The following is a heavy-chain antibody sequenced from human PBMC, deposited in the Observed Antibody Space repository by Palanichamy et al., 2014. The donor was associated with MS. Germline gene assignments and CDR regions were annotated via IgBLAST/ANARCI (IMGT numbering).Heavy chain of an antibody. CDR1: GGSISSGSYY. CDR2: IYTSGST. D-gene: IGHD1-26*01. Sequence: QVQLQESGPGLVKPSQTLSLTCTVSGGSISSGSYYWSWIRQPAGKGLEWIGRIYTSGSTNYNPSLKSRVTISVDTSKNQFSLKLSSVTAADTAVYYCARDRVVVGAIYYFDYWGQGTLVTVSS. CDR3: ARDRVVVGAIYYFDY. J-gene: IGHJ4*02. V-gene: IGHV4-61*02.